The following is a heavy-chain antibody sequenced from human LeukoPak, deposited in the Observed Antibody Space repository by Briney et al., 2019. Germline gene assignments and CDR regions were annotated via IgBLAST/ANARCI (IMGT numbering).Heavy chain of an antibody. CDR1: LFTFYDDG. CDR3: ARDSDRYYYYMDV. V-gene: IGHV3-20*04. CDR2: INWNGGST. Sequence: GGSLRLSCAASLFTFYDDGMSSVREAPGKGLWCVSGINWNGGSTGYADSVQGRFTISRDNAKNSLYLQMNSLRAEDTALYYCARDSDRYYYYMDVWGKGTTVTVSS. J-gene: IGHJ6*03. D-gene: IGHD3-10*01.